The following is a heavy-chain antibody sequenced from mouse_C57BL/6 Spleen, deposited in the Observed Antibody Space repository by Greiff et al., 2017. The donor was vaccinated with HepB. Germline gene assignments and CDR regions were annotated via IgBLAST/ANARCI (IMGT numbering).Heavy chain of an antibody. CDR2: IDPEDGET. D-gene: IGHD2-12*01. CDR1: GFNIKDYY. V-gene: IGHV14-2*01. J-gene: IGHJ4*01. Sequence: EVKLMESGAELVKPGASVKLSCTASGFNIKDYYMHWVKQRTEQGLEWIGRIDPEDGETKYAPKFQGKATITADTSSNTAYLQLSSLTSEDTAVYYCAGGLRRGYYAMDYWGQGTSVTVSS. CDR3: AGGLRRGYYAMDY.